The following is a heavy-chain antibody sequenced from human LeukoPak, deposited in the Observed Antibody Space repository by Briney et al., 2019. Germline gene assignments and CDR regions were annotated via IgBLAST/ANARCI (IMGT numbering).Heavy chain of an antibody. V-gene: IGHV1-18*04. J-gene: IGHJ5*02. D-gene: IGHD3-9*01. CDR2: ISAYNGNT. CDR3: VRDPVLRYFDWLSTNWFDP. Sequence: ASVKVSCKASGYTFTSYGISWVRQAPGQGLEWMGWISAYNGNTNYAQKLQGRVTMTTDTSTSTAYMELRSLRSDDTAVYYCVRDPVLRYFDWLSTNWFDPWGQGTLVTVSS. CDR1: GYTFTSYG.